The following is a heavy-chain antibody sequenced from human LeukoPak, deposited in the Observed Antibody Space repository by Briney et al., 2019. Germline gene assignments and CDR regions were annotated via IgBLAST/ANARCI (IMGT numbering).Heavy chain of an antibody. J-gene: IGHJ3*02. Sequence: SETLSLTCTVSGGSISSYYWSWIRQPPGKGLEWIGYIYYSGSTNYNPSLKSRVTISVDTSKNQFSLKLSSVTAADTAVYYCARPGTYYYDSSGYNDAFDIWGQGTMVTVSS. D-gene: IGHD3-22*01. CDR2: IYYSGST. CDR1: GGSISSYY. CDR3: ARPGTYYYDSSGYNDAFDI. V-gene: IGHV4-59*01.